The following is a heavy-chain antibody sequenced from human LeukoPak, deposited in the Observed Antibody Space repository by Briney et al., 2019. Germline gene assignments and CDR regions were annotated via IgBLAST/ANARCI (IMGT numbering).Heavy chain of an antibody. J-gene: IGHJ6*02. Sequence: GGSLRLSCAASAFTFSSYGMHWVRQAPGKGLEWVAFIRFDGSLKYYANSVKGRFTISRDNPMKTLYLQMNSLRAEDTAVYYCAKGPQWGSGSYFGMDVWGQGTTVTVSS. CDR1: AFTFSSYG. V-gene: IGHV3-30*02. D-gene: IGHD3-10*01. CDR2: IRFDGSLK. CDR3: AKGPQWGSGSYFGMDV.